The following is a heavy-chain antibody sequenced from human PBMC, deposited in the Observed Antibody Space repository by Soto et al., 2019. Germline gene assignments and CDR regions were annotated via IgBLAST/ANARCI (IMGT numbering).Heavy chain of an antibody. CDR1: GGSISSYY. V-gene: IGHV4-59*12. CDR2: IYYSGST. J-gene: IGHJ6*02. D-gene: IGHD4-4*01. CDR3: ARERSETTTYYYFYGMDV. Sequence: QVQLQESGPGLVKPSETLSLTCTVSGGSISSYYWSWIRQPPGKGLEWIGYIYYSGSTNYNPSLMSRVTISVAKSKNQFSLKLRSVTAADTAVYYWARERSETTTYYYFYGMDVWGQGTTVTVSS.